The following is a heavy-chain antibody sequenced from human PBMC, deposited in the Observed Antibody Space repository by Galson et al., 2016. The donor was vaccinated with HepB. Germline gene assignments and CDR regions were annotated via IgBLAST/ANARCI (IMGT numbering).Heavy chain of an antibody. CDR3: AVSSGWRPEFDY. Sequence: SLRLSCAASGLTFSSYGMHWVRQAPGKGLEWVAVIWYDGTNKYSAASVKGRFTISRDNSNNKLYLQMNSLRAEDTAVYYCAVSSGWRPEFDYWGQGTLVTVSS. CDR2: IWYDGTNK. D-gene: IGHD6-19*01. V-gene: IGHV3-33*01. CDR1: GLTFSSYG. J-gene: IGHJ4*02.